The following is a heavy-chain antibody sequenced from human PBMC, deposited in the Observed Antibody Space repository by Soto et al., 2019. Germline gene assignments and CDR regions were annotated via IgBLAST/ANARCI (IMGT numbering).Heavy chain of an antibody. CDR3: ARGRYSGYDRGYYYGMDV. CDR1: GYTFTSYD. Sequence: GASVKVSCKASGYTFTSYDINWVRQATGQGLEWMGWMNPNSGNTGYAQKFQGRVTMTRNTSISTAYMELSSLRSEDTAVYYCARGRYSGYDRGYYYGMDVWGQVTTVTAP. J-gene: IGHJ6*02. D-gene: IGHD5-12*01. CDR2: MNPNSGNT. V-gene: IGHV1-8*01.